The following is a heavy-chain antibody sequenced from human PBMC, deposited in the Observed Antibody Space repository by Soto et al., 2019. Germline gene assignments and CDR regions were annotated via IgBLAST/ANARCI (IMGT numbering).Heavy chain of an antibody. Sequence: QVQLVQSGAEVRKSGSTVKVSCQASGGSFGNNAISWVRQAPGQGLEWMGGIVPIFGTTNYAQKFQGRVTITADKSTNVAYWELSNLRSEDTATYFCARFAESSGDMDIWGQGALVTVSS. D-gene: IGHD3-22*01. CDR1: GGSFGNNA. CDR2: IVPIFGTT. CDR3: ARFAESSGDMDI. J-gene: IGHJ4*02. V-gene: IGHV1-69*06.